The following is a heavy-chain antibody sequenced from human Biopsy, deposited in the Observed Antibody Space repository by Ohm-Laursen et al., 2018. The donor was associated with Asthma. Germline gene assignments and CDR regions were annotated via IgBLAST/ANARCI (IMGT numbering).Heavy chain of an antibody. CDR2: ISPSGNT. CDR3: ARDYGDCVWRAFDI. J-gene: IGHJ3*02. V-gene: IGHV4-30-2*01. CDR1: GGSISSGDYS. D-gene: IGHD4-17*01. Sequence: SQTLSLTCVVSGGSISSGDYSWSWIRQPPGKGLEWIGFISPSGNTYYSPFLKSRLTISVDRSKNQFSLRLTSVTAADTAMYYCARDYGDCVWRAFDIWGQGTMVTVSS.